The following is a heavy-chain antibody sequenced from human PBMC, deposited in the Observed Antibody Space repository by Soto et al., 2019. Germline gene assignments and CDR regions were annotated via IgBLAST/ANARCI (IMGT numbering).Heavy chain of an antibody. CDR3: ARDPSSSGWMDAFDI. V-gene: IGHV3-33*01. CDR1: GFTFSSYG. CDR2: IWYDGSNK. D-gene: IGHD6-19*01. J-gene: IGHJ3*02. Sequence: QVQLVESGGGVVQPGRSLRLSCAASGFTFSSYGMHWVRQAPGKGLEWVAVIWYDGSNKYYADSVKGRFTISRDNSKNTLYLQMNSLRAEDTAVYYCARDPSSSGWMDAFDIWGQGTMVTVSS.